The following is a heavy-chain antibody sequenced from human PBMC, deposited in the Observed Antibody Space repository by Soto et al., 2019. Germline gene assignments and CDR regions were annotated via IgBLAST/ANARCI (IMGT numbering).Heavy chain of an antibody. D-gene: IGHD3-3*02. J-gene: IGHJ4*02. V-gene: IGHV3-20*03. CDR1: ESAYRGGA. CDR2: IICSGDNT. CDR3: IKERLAGGLDY. Sequence: GGSQRQSVADAESAYRGGALSWVRQAPGKGLEWVSGIICSGDNTDYADSVRGRFTISRDNAKNSLYLQMNSLRGEDTAFYYCIKERLAGGLDYWGRGTLVTVSS.